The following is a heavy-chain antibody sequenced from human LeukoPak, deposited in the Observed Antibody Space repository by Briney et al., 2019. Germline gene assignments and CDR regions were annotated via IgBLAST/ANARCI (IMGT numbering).Heavy chain of an antibody. Sequence: SETLSLTCAVYGGSFSGYYWSWIRQPPGKGLEWIGEINHSGSTNYSPSLKSRVTISVDTSKNQFSLKLSSVTAADTAVYYCARVRSGLLVLREYSGYGSLDYWGQGTLVTVSS. CDR3: ARVRSGLLVLREYSGYGSLDY. CDR2: INHSGST. J-gene: IGHJ4*02. V-gene: IGHV4-34*01. D-gene: IGHD5-12*01. CDR1: GGSFSGYY.